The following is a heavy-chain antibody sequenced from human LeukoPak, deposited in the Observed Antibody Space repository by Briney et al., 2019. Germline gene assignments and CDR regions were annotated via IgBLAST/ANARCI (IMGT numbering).Heavy chain of an antibody. V-gene: IGHV1-69*01. CDR3: ARDRSGGWYFFGNY. CDR1: GGTFSSYA. J-gene: IGHJ4*02. Sequence: ASVKVSCKASGGTFSSYAISWVRQAPGQGLEWMGGIIPIFGTANYAQKFQGRVTITADESTSTAYMELSSLRSEDTAVYYCARDRSGGWYFFGNYWGQGTLVTVSS. CDR2: IIPIFGTA. D-gene: IGHD6-19*01.